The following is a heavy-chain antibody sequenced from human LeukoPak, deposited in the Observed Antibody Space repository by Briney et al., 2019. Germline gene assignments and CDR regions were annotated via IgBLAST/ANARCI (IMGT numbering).Heavy chain of an antibody. J-gene: IGHJ4*02. CDR2: IKEDGSLK. D-gene: IGHD1-26*01. CDR1: GFGFSNFW. Sequence: QSGGSLRLSCAASGFGFSNFWMSWVRQAPGKGPEWVANIKEDGSLKNYVDSVEGRFTVSRDNAKNTLYLQMNSLRAEDTAVYYCARDGLVGPFSYWGQGTLVTVSS. CDR3: ARDGLVGPFSY. V-gene: IGHV3-7*01.